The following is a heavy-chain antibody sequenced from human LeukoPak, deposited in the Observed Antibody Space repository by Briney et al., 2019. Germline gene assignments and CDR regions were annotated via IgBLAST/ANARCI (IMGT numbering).Heavy chain of an antibody. CDR2: MNPNSGNT. D-gene: IGHD3-10*01. V-gene: IGHV1-8*01. CDR3: ARGKMVRGGKIYYYYYMDV. J-gene: IGHJ6*03. CDR1: GYTFTSYD. Sequence: ASVKVSCKASGYTFTSYDINWVRQATGQGLEWMGWMNPNSGNTGYAQKFQGRVTMTRNTSIGTAYMELSSLRSEDTAVYYCARGKMVRGGKIYYYYYMDVWGKGTTVTVSS.